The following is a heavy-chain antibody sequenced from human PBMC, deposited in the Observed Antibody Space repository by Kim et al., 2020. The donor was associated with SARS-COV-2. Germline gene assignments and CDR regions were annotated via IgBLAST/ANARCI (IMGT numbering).Heavy chain of an antibody. J-gene: IGHJ3*02. V-gene: IGHV3-53*01. CDR2: IYAGAGGAT. CDR1: GLTVNSNY. CDR3: ARFYDSSGSNAFDI. Sequence: GGSLRLSCAALGLTVNSNYMTWVRQAPGKGLEWVSVIYAGAGGATYYAESVKGRFTISRDDSKNALYLQMNSLRAEDTAVYYCARFYDSSGSNAFDIWGQGTVVTVSS. D-gene: IGHD3-22*01.